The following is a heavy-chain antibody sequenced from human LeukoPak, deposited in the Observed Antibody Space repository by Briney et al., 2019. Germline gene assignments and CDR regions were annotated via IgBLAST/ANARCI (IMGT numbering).Heavy chain of an antibody. Sequence: PGGSLRLSCAASGFTFSSYSMNWVRQAPGKGLEWVSYISSSSSTIYYADSVKGRFTISRDNAKNSLYLQMNSLRAEDTAVYYCARDGEGFLESLHFDYWGQGTLVTVSS. V-gene: IGHV3-48*01. CDR2: ISSSSSTI. CDR1: GFTFSSYS. D-gene: IGHD3-3*01. CDR3: ARDGEGFLESLHFDY. J-gene: IGHJ4*02.